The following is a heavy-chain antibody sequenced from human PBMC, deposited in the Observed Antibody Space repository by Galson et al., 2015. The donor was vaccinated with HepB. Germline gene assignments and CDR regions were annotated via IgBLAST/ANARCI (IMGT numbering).Heavy chain of an antibody. CDR1: GFTFSSYG. CDR2: IWYDGSKK. V-gene: IGHV3-33*06. J-gene: IGHJ4*02. D-gene: IGHD6-19*01. Sequence: SLRLSCAASGFTFSSYGMHWVRQAPGKGLEWVAVIWYDGSKKYYADSVKGRFTISRDNSKNTVYLQMNSLRAEDTAFYYCAKALSTGYSSGWYDYWGQGTQVTVPS. CDR3: AKALSTGYSSGWYDY.